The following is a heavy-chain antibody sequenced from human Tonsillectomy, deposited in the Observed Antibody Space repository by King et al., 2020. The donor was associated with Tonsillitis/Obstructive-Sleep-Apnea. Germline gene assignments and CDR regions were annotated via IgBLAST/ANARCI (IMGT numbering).Heavy chain of an antibody. J-gene: IGHJ4*02. CDR1: GYTFTTYY. CDR2: INPSGDST. V-gene: IGHV1-46*01. Sequence: VQLVQSGAEVKKPGASVKVSCKASGYTFTTYYMHWVRQAPGQGLEWMGIINPSGDSTSYAQKFQGRVTMTRDTSTSTVYMELSSLTSEDTAVYYCARGAAVAISFDFWGQGTLDTVSS. D-gene: IGHD6-19*01. CDR3: ARGAAVAISFDF.